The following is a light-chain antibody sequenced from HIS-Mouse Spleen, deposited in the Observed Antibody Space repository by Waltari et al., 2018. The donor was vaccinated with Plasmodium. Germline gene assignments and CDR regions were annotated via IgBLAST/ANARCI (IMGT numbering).Light chain of an antibody. CDR1: ALPTKY. CDR2: EDS. J-gene: IGLJ3*02. CDR3: YSTDSSGNHRV. V-gene: IGLV3-10*01. Sequence: SYELTQPPWVSVSPGQTARITCSGDALPTKYAYWYQQKSGQAPVLVIYEDSKRPSGIPERFSGSSSGTMATLTISGAQVEDEADYYCYSTDSSGNHRVFGGGTKLTVL.